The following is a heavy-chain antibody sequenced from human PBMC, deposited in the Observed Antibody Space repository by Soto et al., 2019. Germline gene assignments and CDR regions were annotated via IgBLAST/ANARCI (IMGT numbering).Heavy chain of an antibody. D-gene: IGHD2-15*01. CDR3: AHTKGYSTGGRCYSS. V-gene: IGHV2-5*02. Sequence: SGPTLVNPTQTLTLACTFSGFSLNTSGVGVGWIRQPPGKALEWLALIYWDDDKRYRPSLMSRLTITKDTSKNQVVLRMTNMDPVDTATYYCAHTKGYSTGGRCYSSWGQGTLVTVSS. CDR1: GFSLNTSGVG. J-gene: IGHJ5*02. CDR2: IYWDDDK.